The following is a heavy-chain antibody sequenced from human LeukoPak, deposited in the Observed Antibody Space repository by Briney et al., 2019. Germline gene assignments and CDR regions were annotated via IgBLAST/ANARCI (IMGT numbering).Heavy chain of an antibody. J-gene: IGHJ5*02. CDR3: AKGAGGFSYYNWFDP. CDR2: ISGSGTI. V-gene: IGHV4-4*07. Sequence: SETLSLTCTVSGDSISSYYWSWIRQPAGKGLEWIGRISGSGTITYNPALQSRLSISIDTSKNQFSLKLMSVTAADTAVYYCAKGAGGFSYYNWFDPWGQGTLVTVSS. D-gene: IGHD5-18*01. CDR1: GDSISSYY.